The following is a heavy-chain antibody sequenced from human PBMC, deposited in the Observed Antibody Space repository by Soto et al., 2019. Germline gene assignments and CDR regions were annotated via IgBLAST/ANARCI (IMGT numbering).Heavy chain of an antibody. V-gene: IGHV1-69*02. D-gene: IGHD2-2*01. J-gene: IGHJ6*02. Sequence: SVKVSCKASGGTFSSYTISWVRQAPGQGLEWMGRIIPILGIANYAQKFQGRVTITADESTSTAYMELSSLRSEDTAVCYCARHVPAAGYYYGMDVWGQGTTVTVSS. CDR2: IIPILGIA. CDR3: ARHVPAAGYYYGMDV. CDR1: GGTFSSYT.